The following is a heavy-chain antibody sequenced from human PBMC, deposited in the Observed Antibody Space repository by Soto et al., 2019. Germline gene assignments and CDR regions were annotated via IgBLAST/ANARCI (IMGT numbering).Heavy chain of an antibody. D-gene: IGHD3-3*01. CDR1: GGSISSYY. V-gene: IGHV4-59*08. CDR3: ASSISITIFGVHPGALLK. Sequence: PSETLSLTCTVSGGSISSYYWSWIRQPPGKGLEWIGYIYYSGSTNYNPSLKSRVTISVDTSKNQFSLKLSSVTAADTAVYYCASSISITIFGVHPGALLKWGQGTLVTVSS. CDR2: IYYSGST. J-gene: IGHJ4*02.